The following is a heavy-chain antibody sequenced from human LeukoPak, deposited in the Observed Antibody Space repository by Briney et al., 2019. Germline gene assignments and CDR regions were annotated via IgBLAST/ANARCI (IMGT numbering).Heavy chain of an antibody. CDR3: ASLVDGYNAFDY. CDR2: ISGSGGST. Sequence: GGSLRLSCAASGFTFSSYAMSWVRQAPGKGLEWVSAISGSGGSTYYADSVKGRFTISRDNSKNTLYLQMNSLRAEDTAVYYCASLVDGYNAFDYWGQGTLVTVSS. J-gene: IGHJ4*02. CDR1: GFTFSSYA. V-gene: IGHV3-23*01. D-gene: IGHD5-24*01.